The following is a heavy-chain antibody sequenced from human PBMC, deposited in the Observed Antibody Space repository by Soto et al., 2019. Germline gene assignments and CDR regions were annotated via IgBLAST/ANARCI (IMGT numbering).Heavy chain of an antibody. CDR1: GYSFTSYW. Sequence: PGESLKISCKGSGYSFTSYWISWVRQMPGKGLEWMGRIDPSDSYTNYSPSFQGHVTISADKSISTAYLQWSSLRSDDTAVYYCARDSKRGYSGYDKLDYWGQGTLVTVSS. D-gene: IGHD5-12*01. CDR3: ARDSKRGYSGYDKLDY. J-gene: IGHJ4*02. V-gene: IGHV5-10-1*01. CDR2: IDPSDSYT.